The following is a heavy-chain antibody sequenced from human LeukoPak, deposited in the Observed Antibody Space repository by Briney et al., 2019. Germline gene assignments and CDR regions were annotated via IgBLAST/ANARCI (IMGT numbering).Heavy chain of an antibody. D-gene: IGHD2-15*01. CDR1: GYTFTGYY. CDR3: AREGVVARDFDY. J-gene: IGHJ4*02. V-gene: IGHV1-2*02. Sequence: ASVKVSCKASGYTFTGYYMHWVRQAPGQGLEWMGWNNPNSGGVTNYAQKFQGRVTMTRDTSISTAFMELRWLTSDDTAFYYCAREGVVARDFDYWGQGTLVTVSS. CDR2: NNPNSGGVT.